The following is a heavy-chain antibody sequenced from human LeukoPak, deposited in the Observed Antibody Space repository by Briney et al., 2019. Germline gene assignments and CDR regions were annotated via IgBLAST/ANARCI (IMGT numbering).Heavy chain of an antibody. Sequence: GGSLRLSCAASGFTFNSYSMNWVRQAPGKGLEWVSYISSSSSTIYYADSVKGRFTISRDNAKNSLYLQMNSLRAEDTAVYYCAELGITMIGGVWGKGTTVTISS. CDR2: ISSSSSTI. CDR3: AELGITMIGGV. D-gene: IGHD3-10*02. CDR1: GFTFNSYS. V-gene: IGHV3-48*01. J-gene: IGHJ6*04.